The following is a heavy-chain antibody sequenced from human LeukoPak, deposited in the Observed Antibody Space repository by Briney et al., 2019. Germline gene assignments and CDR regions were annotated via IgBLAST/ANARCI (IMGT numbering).Heavy chain of an antibody. D-gene: IGHD6-19*01. CDR3: ARGDSGWYRGYYFDY. CDR1: GGSISSYY. J-gene: IGHJ4*02. V-gene: IGHV4-59*01. CDR2: IYYGGST. Sequence: SETLSLTCTVSGGSISSYYWSWIRQPPGKGLEWIGYIYYGGSTNYNPSLKSRVTISVDTSKNQFSLKLSSVTAADTAVYYCARGDSGWYRGYYFDYWGQGTLVTVSS.